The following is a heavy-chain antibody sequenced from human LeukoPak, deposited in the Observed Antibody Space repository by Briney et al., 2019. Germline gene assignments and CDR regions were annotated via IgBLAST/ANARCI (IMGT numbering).Heavy chain of an antibody. CDR1: GFTFSNYA. CDR3: AKWGDYDVLTGYYDPDY. CDR2: ITGSGGIT. V-gene: IGHV3-23*01. J-gene: IGHJ4*02. Sequence: GGSLRLSCVASGFTFSNYAMSWVRQAPGKGLEWVSAITGSGGITYYADSVKGRFTISRDNSKNTLYLQMNSLRAEDTAVYYCAKWGDYDVLTGYYDPDYWGQGTLVTGSS. D-gene: IGHD3-9*01.